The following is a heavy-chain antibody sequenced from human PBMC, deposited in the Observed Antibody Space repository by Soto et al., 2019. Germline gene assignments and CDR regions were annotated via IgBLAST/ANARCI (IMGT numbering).Heavy chain of an antibody. D-gene: IGHD3-22*01. Sequence: PGGSQRLSCAASGFTFSSYGMHWVRQAPGKGLEWVAVIWSDGSNKYYADSVKGRFTISRDNSKNTLYLQMNSLRAEDTAVYYCARYYYDSSGYYPLWGQGTLVTVSS. V-gene: IGHV3-33*01. J-gene: IGHJ4*02. CDR1: GFTFSSYG. CDR2: IWSDGSNK. CDR3: ARYYYDSSGYYPL.